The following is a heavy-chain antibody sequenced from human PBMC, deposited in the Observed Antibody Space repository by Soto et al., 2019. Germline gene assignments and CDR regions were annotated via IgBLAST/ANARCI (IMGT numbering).Heavy chain of an antibody. CDR1: GFTVSSNY. Sequence: EVQLVETGGGLIQPGGSLRLSCAASGFTVSSNYMSWVRQAPGKGLEWVSVIYSGGSTYYADSVKGRFTISRDTSKNTQNLQMNSLRAEDTDVYYCASERSGSYSNYYYYGMDVWGQGTTVTVSS. CDR3: ASERSGSYSNYYYYGMDV. CDR2: IYSGGST. D-gene: IGHD1-26*01. J-gene: IGHJ6*02. V-gene: IGHV3-53*02.